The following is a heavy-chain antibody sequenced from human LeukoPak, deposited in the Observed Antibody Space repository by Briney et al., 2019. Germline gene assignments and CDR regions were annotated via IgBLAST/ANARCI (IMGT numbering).Heavy chain of an antibody. CDR3: ARGLESLLITYYMDV. D-gene: IGHD3-3*01. Sequence: SETLSLTCAVYGGSFSGYYWSWIPQPPGKGLEWIGEINHSGSTNYNPSLKSRVTISVDTSKNQFSLKLSSVTAADTAVYYCARGLESLLITYYMDVWGKGTTVTVPS. CDR2: INHSGST. V-gene: IGHV4-34*01. CDR1: GGSFSGYY. J-gene: IGHJ6*03.